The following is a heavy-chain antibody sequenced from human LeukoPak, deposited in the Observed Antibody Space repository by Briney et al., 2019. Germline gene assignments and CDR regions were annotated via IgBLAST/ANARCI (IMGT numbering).Heavy chain of an antibody. Sequence: GGSLRLSCTASGFTLSVYGIHWVRQAPGKGLEWVAVIWSDGSEKYYADSVKGRLTISRDNSKSTLYLQMNSLRVEDTAVYYCVRASGPFDIWGQGTMVTVSS. CDR1: GFTLSVYG. J-gene: IGHJ3*02. CDR2: IWSDGSEK. V-gene: IGHV3-33*01. D-gene: IGHD6-25*01. CDR3: VRASGPFDI.